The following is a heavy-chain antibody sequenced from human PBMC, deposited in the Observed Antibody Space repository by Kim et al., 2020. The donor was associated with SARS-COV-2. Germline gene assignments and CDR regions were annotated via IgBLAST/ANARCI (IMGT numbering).Heavy chain of an antibody. Sequence: NQTYAQGFTGRFVFSLDTSVSTAYLQISSLKAEDTAVYYCARIGSDAFDIWGQGTMVTVSS. CDR3: ARIGSDAFDI. V-gene: IGHV7-4-1*02. J-gene: IGHJ3*02. D-gene: IGHD6-25*01. CDR2: NQ.